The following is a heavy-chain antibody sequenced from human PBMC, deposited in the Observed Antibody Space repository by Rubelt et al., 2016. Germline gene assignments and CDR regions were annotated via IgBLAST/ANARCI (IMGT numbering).Heavy chain of an antibody. J-gene: IGHJ5*02. CDR3: ARDCPIPMIRDDGWFDP. D-gene: IGHD3-22*01. CDR2: INHSGST. Sequence: KPSETLSLTCAVYGGSFSGYYWSWIRQPPGKGLEWIGEINHSGSTYYNPSLKSRVTISVDTSKNQFSLKLSSVTAADTAVYYCARDCPIPMIRDDGWFDPWGQGTLVTVSS. CDR1: GGSFSGYY. V-gene: IGHV4-34*01.